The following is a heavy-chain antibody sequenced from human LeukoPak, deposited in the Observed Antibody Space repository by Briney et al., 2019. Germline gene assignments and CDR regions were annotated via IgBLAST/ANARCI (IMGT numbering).Heavy chain of an antibody. V-gene: IGHV4-59*08. CDR3: ARHDTTVTSYYYYGMDV. CDR1: GGSISSYY. D-gene: IGHD4-17*01. Sequence: SETLSLTCTVSGGSISSYYWSWIRQPPGKGLEWIGYIYYSGSTNYNPSLKSRVTISVDTSKNQFSLKLSSVTAADTAVYYCARHDTTVTSYYYYGMDVWGQGTTVTVSS. CDR2: IYYSGST. J-gene: IGHJ6*02.